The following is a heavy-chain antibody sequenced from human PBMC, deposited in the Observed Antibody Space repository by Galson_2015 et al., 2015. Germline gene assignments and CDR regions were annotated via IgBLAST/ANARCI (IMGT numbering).Heavy chain of an antibody. Sequence: SLRLSCAASGFTFSSYAMHWVRQAPGKGLEWVAVISYDGSNKYYADSVKGRFTISRDNSKNTLYLQMNSLRAEDTAVYYCARAPVTTFLGAFDIWGQGTMVTVSS. D-gene: IGHD4-17*01. V-gene: IGHV3-30-3*01. CDR1: GFTFSSYA. J-gene: IGHJ3*02. CDR2: ISYDGSNK. CDR3: ARAPVTTFLGAFDI.